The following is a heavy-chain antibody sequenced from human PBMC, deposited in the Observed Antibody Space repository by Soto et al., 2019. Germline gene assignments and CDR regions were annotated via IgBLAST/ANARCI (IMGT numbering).Heavy chain of an antibody. CDR2: IYGGLTT. CDR1: GFTVSSTY. J-gene: IGHJ6*02. V-gene: IGHV3-53*01. Sequence: GGSLRLSCAASGFTVSSTYMTLVRQAPGKGLEWVSVIYGGLTTSYADSVKGRFTISRDNSKNTVFLQMNSLRGEDTAVYYCAKDRIGAAGTPRFNYYYGMDVWGRGTTVTVSS. D-gene: IGHD6-13*01. CDR3: AKDRIGAAGTPRFNYYYGMDV.